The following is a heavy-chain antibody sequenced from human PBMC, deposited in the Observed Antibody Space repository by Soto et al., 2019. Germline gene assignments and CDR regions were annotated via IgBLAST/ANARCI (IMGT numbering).Heavy chain of an antibody. Sequence: PGGSLRLSCAASGFTFSSYGMHWVRQAPGKGLEWVAVIWYDGSNKYYADSVKGRFTISRGNSKNTLYLQMNSLRAEDTAVYYCARESTGRYNWFDPWGQGTLVTVSS. J-gene: IGHJ5*02. CDR3: ARESTGRYNWFDP. CDR2: IWYDGSNK. D-gene: IGHD1-1*01. CDR1: GFTFSSYG. V-gene: IGHV3-33*01.